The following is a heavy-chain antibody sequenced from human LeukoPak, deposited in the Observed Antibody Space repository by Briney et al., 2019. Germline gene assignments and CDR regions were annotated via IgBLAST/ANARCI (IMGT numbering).Heavy chain of an antibody. D-gene: IGHD5-24*01. CDR1: GYTFTSYG. CDR3: ARDRGSRDGYHAADY. CDR2: ISAYNGNT. Sequence: GASVKVSCKASGYTFTSYGISWVRQAPGQGLEWMGWISAYNGNTNYAQKLQGRVTMTTDTCTSTAYMELRSLRSDDTAVYYCARDRGSRDGYHAADYWGQGTLVTVSS. J-gene: IGHJ4*02. V-gene: IGHV1-18*01.